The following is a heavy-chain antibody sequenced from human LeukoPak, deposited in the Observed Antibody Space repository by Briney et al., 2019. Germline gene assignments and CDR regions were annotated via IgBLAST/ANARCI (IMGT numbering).Heavy chain of an antibody. J-gene: IGHJ3*02. CDR1: GGTFSSYA. CDR3: ARVLPVDTPAFDI. V-gene: IGHV1-69*04. Sequence: AASVKVSCKASGGTFSSYAISWVRQAPGQGLEWMGRIIPILGIANYAQKFQGRVTITADKSTSTAYMELSSLRSEDTAVYYCARVLPVDTPAFDIWGQGTMVTVSS. D-gene: IGHD5-18*01. CDR2: IIPILGIA.